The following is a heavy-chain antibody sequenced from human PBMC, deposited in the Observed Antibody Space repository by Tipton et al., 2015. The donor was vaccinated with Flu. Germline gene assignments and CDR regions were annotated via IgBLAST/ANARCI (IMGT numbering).Heavy chain of an antibody. J-gene: IGHJ4*02. Sequence: SLRLSCTASGFTFGDYAMSWVRQAPGRGLEWVGFIRSKAYGGTTEYAASVKGRFTISRDDSKSIAYLQMYSLKTEDTAVYYCTRDSYDGSPDDYWGQGTLVTVSS. V-gene: IGHV3-49*04. CDR1: GFTFGDYA. CDR2: IRSKAYGGTT. D-gene: IGHD5-18*01. CDR3: TRDSYDGSPDDY.